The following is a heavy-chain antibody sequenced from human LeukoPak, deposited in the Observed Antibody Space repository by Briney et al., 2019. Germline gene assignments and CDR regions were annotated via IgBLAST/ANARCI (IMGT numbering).Heavy chain of an antibody. Sequence: SETLSLTCTVSGGSISSYYWSWIRQPPGKGLEWIGNSHITGASFYHPSLKSRVTISIDTSKNQFSLKLSSVTAADTALYYCARDGVEVRSPRPFAYWGKGTQVTVSS. V-gene: IGHV4-4*08. CDR2: SHITGAS. J-gene: IGHJ4*02. CDR3: ARDGVEVRSPRPFAY. D-gene: IGHD2-8*01. CDR1: GGSISSYY.